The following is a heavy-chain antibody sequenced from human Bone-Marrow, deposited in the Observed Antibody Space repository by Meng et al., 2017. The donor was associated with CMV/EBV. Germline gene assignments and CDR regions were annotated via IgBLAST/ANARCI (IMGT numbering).Heavy chain of an antibody. CDR1: GGSFSGYY. Sequence: SETLSLTCAVYGGSFSGYYWSWIRQPPGKGLEWIGEINDGGSTNYNPSLKSRVTISLDTSKNQFSLNLNSVTAADTAVYYCAREIVFGGSYADSWGQGNLVTVSS. V-gene: IGHV4-34*01. CDR3: AREIVFGGSYADS. CDR2: INDGGST. D-gene: IGHD1-26*01. J-gene: IGHJ4*02.